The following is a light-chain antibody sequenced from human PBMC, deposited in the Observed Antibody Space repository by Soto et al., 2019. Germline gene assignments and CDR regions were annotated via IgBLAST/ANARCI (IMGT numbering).Light chain of an antibody. Sequence: QSALTQPASVSGSPGQSITISCTGTSSDVGGHNYVSWYQQHPGKAPKLMIYEVSHRPSGVSNRFSGSKSGNTASLTISGLQAEDEADYYCYSYTPSSTPFWVFGGGTKLTVL. CDR1: SSDVGGHNY. J-gene: IGLJ3*02. CDR2: EVS. V-gene: IGLV2-14*01. CDR3: YSYTPSSTPFWV.